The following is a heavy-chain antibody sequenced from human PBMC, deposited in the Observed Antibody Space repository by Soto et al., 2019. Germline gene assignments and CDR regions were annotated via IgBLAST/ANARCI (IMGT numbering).Heavy chain of an antibody. D-gene: IGHD3-16*01. CDR2: IYYSGST. CDR3: ARLWGWYVDY. Sequence: QVQLQESGPGLVKPSETLSLTCTVSGGSISNYYWSWIRQPPGKGLEWIGYIYYSGSTNYNPSLKSRVTISVDTSKNQFSLKLSSVTAADTAVYYCARLWGWYVDYWGQGTLVTVSS. CDR1: GGSISNYY. V-gene: IGHV4-59*08. J-gene: IGHJ4*02.